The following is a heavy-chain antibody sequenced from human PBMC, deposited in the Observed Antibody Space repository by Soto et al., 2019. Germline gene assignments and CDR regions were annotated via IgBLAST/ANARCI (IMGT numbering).Heavy chain of an antibody. V-gene: IGHV4-34*01. CDR1: GGSFSGYY. CDR2: INHSGST. Sequence: PSETLSLTCAVYGGSFSGYYWSWIRQPPGKGLEWIGEINHSGSTSYNPSLKSRVTISVDTSKNQFSLKLSSVTAADTAVYFCGRGKSGYSYAQYYYYYGMDVWGQGTTVTVSS. J-gene: IGHJ6*02. D-gene: IGHD5-18*01. CDR3: GRGKSGYSYAQYYYYYGMDV.